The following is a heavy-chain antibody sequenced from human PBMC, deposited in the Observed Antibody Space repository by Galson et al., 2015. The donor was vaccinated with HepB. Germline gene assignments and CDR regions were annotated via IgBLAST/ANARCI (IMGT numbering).Heavy chain of an antibody. CDR1: GGSISDSTYY. V-gene: IGHV4-39*02. CDR3: SSDDDYGDY. Sequence: ETLSLTCTVSGGSISDSTYYWGWIRQPPGKGLEWIGSIHYSGSTYYNPSLKSRPTISVDTSKNHYSLKLTSVTAADTAVYYCSSDDDYGDYWGQGTLVTVSS. J-gene: IGHJ4*02. CDR2: IHYSGST.